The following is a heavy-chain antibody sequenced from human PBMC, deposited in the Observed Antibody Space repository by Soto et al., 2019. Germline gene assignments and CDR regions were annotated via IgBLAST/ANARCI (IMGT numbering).Heavy chain of an antibody. CDR3: AKDLYGGNWGPGYYYGMDV. V-gene: IGHV3-30*18. J-gene: IGHJ6*02. Sequence: GSLRLSCAASGFTFSSYGMHWVRQAPGKGLEWVAVISYDGSNKYYADSVKGRFTISRDNSKNTLYLQMNSLRAEDTAVYYCAKDLYGGNWGPGYYYGMDVWGQGTTVTVSS. D-gene: IGHD7-27*01. CDR1: GFTFSSYG. CDR2: ISYDGSNK.